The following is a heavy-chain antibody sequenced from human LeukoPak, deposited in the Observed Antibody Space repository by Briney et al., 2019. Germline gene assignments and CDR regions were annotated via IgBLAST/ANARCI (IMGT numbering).Heavy chain of an antibody. CDR3: AKVLHDYGDYGGFDY. V-gene: IGHV3-23*01. J-gene: IGHJ4*02. CDR2: ISGSGGST. Sequence: GGSLRLSCAASGFTFSSYAMSWVRQAPGKGLEWVSAISGSGGSTYYADSVKGRFTISRDNSKNTLYLQMNSLRAEDTAVYYCAKVLHDYGDYGGFDYWGQGTLVTVSS. CDR1: GFTFSSYA. D-gene: IGHD4-17*01.